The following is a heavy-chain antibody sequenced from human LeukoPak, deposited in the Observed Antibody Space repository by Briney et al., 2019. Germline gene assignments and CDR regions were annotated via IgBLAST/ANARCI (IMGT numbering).Heavy chain of an antibody. CDR2: IYHSGST. V-gene: IGHV4-4*02. J-gene: IGHJ6*02. D-gene: IGHD3-10*01. CDR3: AAMVRDLSDYYYGMDV. Sequence: PSETLSLTCAVSGGSISSSNWWSWVRQPPGKGLEWIGEIYHSGSTNYNPSLKSRVTISVDKSKNQFSLKLSSVTAADMAVYYCAAMVRDLSDYYYGMDVWGQGTTVTVSS. CDR1: GGSISSSNW.